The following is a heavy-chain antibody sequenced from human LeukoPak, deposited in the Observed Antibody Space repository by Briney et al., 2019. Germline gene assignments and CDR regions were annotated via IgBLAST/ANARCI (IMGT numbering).Heavy chain of an antibody. D-gene: IGHD5-18*01. CDR1: GFSISSYS. CDR3: ARDSGVDTAMVTLSFDY. CDR2: IWYDGSDK. Sequence: GGSLRLSCAASGFSISSYSMNWVRQAPGKGLEWVAVIWYDGSDKYYADSVKGRFTISRDNSKNTLYLQMNSLRAEDTAVYYCARDSGVDTAMVTLSFDYWGQGTLVTVSS. J-gene: IGHJ4*02. V-gene: IGHV3-33*08.